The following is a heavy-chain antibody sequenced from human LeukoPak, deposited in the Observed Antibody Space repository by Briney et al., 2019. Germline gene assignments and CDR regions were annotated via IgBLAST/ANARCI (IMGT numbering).Heavy chain of an antibody. CDR2: MNPNSGNT. CDR1: GYTFTSYD. Sequence: ASVKVSCKASGYTFTSYDINWVRQATGQGLEWMGLMNPNSGNTGYAQKFQGRVTITRNTSISTAYMELSSLRSEDTAVYYCAREAITMVRGVIAYNWFDPWGQGTLVTVSS. D-gene: IGHD3-10*01. CDR3: AREAITMVRGVIAYNWFDP. V-gene: IGHV1-8*03. J-gene: IGHJ5*02.